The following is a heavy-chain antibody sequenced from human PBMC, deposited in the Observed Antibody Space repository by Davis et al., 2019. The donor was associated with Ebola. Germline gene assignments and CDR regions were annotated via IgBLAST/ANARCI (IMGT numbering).Heavy chain of an antibody. V-gene: IGHV5-51*01. CDR3: AGGFGDI. CDR1: GYNFRHYW. J-gene: IGHJ3*02. D-gene: IGHD3-16*01. Sequence: GESLKIPCHGSGYNFRHYWIVCVRHLPGKGLEWMGNIYPGDSDRRYSRSFQDQVTLSADKSIATAYLHWSSLKASDTAMYYCAGGFGDIWGQGTMVTVSS. CDR2: IYPGDSDR.